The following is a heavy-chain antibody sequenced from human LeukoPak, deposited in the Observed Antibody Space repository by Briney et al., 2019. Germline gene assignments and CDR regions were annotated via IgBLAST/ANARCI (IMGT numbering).Heavy chain of an antibody. J-gene: IGHJ4*02. V-gene: IGHV3-30*18. CDR1: GFPFSSYG. CDR2: ISYDGSNK. CDR3: AKGGGNSGVSFDY. Sequence: PGGSLRLSCAASGFPFSSYGMHWVRQAPGKGLEWVAVISYDGSNKYYADSVKGRFTISRDNSKNTLYLQMNSLRAEDTAVYYCAKGGGNSGVSFDYWGQGTLVTVSS. D-gene: IGHD4-23*01.